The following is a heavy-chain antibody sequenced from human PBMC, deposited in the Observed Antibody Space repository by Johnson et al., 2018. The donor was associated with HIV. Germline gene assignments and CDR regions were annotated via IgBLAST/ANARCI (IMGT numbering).Heavy chain of an antibody. Sequence: VQLVESGGHLVQPGGSLRLSCAASGFTFSSSWMSWVRQAPGKGLEWVANIKQDDSEKYYVDSVRGRFTISRDNAENSLYVQMNTLSAEDTAIYYCAKLTHTFVFDIWGQGTKVTVSS. CDR1: GFTFSSSW. CDR3: AKLTHTFVFDI. V-gene: IGHV3-7*05. D-gene: IGHD1-1*01. J-gene: IGHJ3*02. CDR2: IKQDDSEK.